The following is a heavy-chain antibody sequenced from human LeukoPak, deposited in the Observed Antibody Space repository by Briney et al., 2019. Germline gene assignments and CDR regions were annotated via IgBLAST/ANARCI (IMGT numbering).Heavy chain of an antibody. Sequence: PGGSLRLSCAASTFTFSSYAMSWVRQAPGKGLEWVSGISDSGGSTYYADFVKGRFTIFRANSKNTLYLQMNSLGAEEAAVYYCAKDPGSSGYRFDYWGQGTLVTVSS. D-gene: IGHD3-22*01. V-gene: IGHV3-23*01. J-gene: IGHJ4*02. CDR1: TFTFSSYA. CDR3: AKDPGSSGYRFDY. CDR2: ISDSGGST.